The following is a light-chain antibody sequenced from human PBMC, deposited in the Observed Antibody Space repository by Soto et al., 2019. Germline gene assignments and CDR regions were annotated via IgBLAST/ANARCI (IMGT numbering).Light chain of an antibody. Sequence: EIVLTQSPGTLSLSPGERATLSCRASQSVPSTYLAWYQQRPGQAPRLLIYGVSTRGPGIPDGFSGSGSGTDFTLTISRLEPEDFAVNFCQPYGHSPPFTFGPGIKGDF. CDR3: QPYGHSPPFT. V-gene: IGKV3-20*01. CDR1: QSVPSTY. J-gene: IGKJ3*01. CDR2: GVS.